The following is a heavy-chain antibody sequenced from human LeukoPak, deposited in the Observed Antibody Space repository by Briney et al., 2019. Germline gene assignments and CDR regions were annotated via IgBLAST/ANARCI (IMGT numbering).Heavy chain of an antibody. V-gene: IGHV1-18*01. D-gene: IGHD2-15*01. CDR1: GYTFTSYG. CDR2: ISAYNGNT. Sequence: ASVKVSCKASGYTFTSYGISWVRQAPGQGLEWMGWISAYNGNTNYAQKLQGRVTMTTDTSTSTAYMELRSLRSDDTAVYYCARVGYCSGGSCYGAGMDVWGQGTTVTVSS. J-gene: IGHJ6*02. CDR3: ARVGYCSGGSCYGAGMDV.